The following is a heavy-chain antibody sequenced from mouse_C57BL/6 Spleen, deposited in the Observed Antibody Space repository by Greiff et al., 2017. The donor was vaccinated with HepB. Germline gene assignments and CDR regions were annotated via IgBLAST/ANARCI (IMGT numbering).Heavy chain of an antibody. Sequence: VQLQQSGPELVKPGASVKISCKASGYTFTDYYMNWVKQSHGKSLEWIGDINPNNGGTSYNQKFKGKATLTVDKSSSTAYMELRSLTSEDSAVYYCARSPYYYGSTYYFDYWGQGTTLTVSS. CDR1: GYTFTDYY. J-gene: IGHJ2*01. V-gene: IGHV1-26*01. D-gene: IGHD1-1*01. CDR2: INPNNGGT. CDR3: ARSPYYYGSTYYFDY.